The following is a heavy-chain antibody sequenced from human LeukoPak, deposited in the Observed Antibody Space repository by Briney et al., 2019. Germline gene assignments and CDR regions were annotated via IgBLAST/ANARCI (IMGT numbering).Heavy chain of an antibody. V-gene: IGHV1-18*01. CDR2: IITHNGNT. J-gene: IGHJ4*02. D-gene: IGHD2-2*01. CDR1: GYTFTSYG. Sequence: ASMKVSCKASGYTFTSYGISWVRQAPGQGLEWMGWIITHNGNTNYTQKLQGRVTMTTDTSTTTAYMELRSLRSDDTAVYYCARGYCSSTSCYAVDYWGQGTLVTVSS. CDR3: ARGYCSSTSCYAVDY.